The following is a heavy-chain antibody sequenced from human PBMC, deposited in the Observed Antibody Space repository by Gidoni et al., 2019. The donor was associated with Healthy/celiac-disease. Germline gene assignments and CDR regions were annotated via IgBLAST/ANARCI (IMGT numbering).Heavy chain of an antibody. J-gene: IGHJ4*02. CDR3: ARGDDSFPYY. D-gene: IGHD3-22*01. Sequence: QVQLQQWGAGLLKPSETLSLTCAVYGGSFSGYYWSWIRQPPGKGLEWIGEINHSGSTNYNPSLKSRVTISVDTSKNQFSLKLSSVTAADTAVYYCARGDDSFPYYWGQGTLVTVSS. CDR1: GGSFSGYY. V-gene: IGHV4-34*01. CDR2: INHSGST.